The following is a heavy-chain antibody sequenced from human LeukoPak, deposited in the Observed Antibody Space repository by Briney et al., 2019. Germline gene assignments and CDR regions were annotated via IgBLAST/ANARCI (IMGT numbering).Heavy chain of an antibody. Sequence: PSETLSLTCTVSGGSISSYYWSWIRQPPGKGLEWIGYIYYSGSTNYNPSLKSRVTISVDTSENQFSLKLSSVTAADTAVYYCARHGYSYGPGFDYWGQGTLVTVSS. CDR2: IYYSGST. CDR1: GGSISSYY. J-gene: IGHJ4*02. V-gene: IGHV4-59*01. CDR3: ARHGYSYGPGFDY. D-gene: IGHD5-18*01.